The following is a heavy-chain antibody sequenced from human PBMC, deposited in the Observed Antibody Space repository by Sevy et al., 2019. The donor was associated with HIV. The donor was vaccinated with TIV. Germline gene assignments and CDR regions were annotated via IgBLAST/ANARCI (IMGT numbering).Heavy chain of an antibody. J-gene: IGHJ6*02. Sequence: ASVKVSCKASGGTFSSYAISWVRQAPGQGLEWMGGIIPIFGTANYAQKFQGRVTITADESTSTAYMELSSLRSEDTAVYYCARQVLAAAGKCRYGMDVWGQGTTVTVSS. CDR2: IIPIFGTA. D-gene: IGHD6-13*01. V-gene: IGHV1-69*13. CDR3: ARQVLAAAGKCRYGMDV. CDR1: GGTFSSYA.